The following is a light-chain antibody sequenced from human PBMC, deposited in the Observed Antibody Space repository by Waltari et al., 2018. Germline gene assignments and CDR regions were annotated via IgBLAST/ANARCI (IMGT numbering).Light chain of an antibody. CDR1: RAIVGDFTY. Sequence: QSALTQPAYVSGSPGQSITITCTETRAIVGDFTYVDWYQPHPGKAPKLIIYDVLHRPSGISNRFSGSKSGYTASLTISGLQAGDEAYYYCNSYTTTSTWVFGGGTKLTV. CDR2: DVL. J-gene: IGLJ3*02. CDR3: NSYTTTSTWV. V-gene: IGLV2-14*03.